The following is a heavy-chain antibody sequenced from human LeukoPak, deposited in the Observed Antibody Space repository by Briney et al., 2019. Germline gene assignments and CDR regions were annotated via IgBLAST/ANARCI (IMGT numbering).Heavy chain of an antibody. CDR3: AKDRWGHWRYHYMDG. V-gene: IGHV3-30*02. D-gene: IGHD3-16*01. CDR2: IRYDGSNK. CDR1: GFTFSSYA. J-gene: IGHJ6*03. Sequence: GGSLRLSCVASGFTFSSYAMHWVRQAPGKGLEWVAFIRYDGSNKYYADSVKGRFTISRDNSKNTLYLQMNSLRAEDTAVYYCAKDRWGHWRYHYMDGWGKGATVTISS.